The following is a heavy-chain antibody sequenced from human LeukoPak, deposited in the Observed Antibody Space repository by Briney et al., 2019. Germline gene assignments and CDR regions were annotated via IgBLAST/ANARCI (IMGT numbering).Heavy chain of an antibody. D-gene: IGHD3-10*01. CDR2: INHSGST. J-gene: IGHJ4*02. Sequence: PSETLSLTCAVYGGSFSGYYWSWIRQPPGKGLEWIGEINHSGSTNYNPSLKSRVTISVDTSKNQFSLKLSSVTAADTAVYYCARGLGYYGSGSSPYYFDYWGQGTLVTVSS. CDR1: GGSFSGYY. V-gene: IGHV4-34*01. CDR3: ARGLGYYGSGSSPYYFDY.